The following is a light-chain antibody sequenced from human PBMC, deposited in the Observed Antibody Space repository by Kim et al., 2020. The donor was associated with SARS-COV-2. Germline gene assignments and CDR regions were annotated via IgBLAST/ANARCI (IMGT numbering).Light chain of an antibody. CDR3: HHLSSAPYYT. Sequence: PGDRATPSCRGSRRMSAGDLTWYHQKQGQAPRLLMYSAATRATGIPDRCSGSGAGTDFILTINSLEPEDYAIYYCHHLSSAPYYTFGQGTKLEI. CDR1: RRMSAGD. V-gene: IGKV3-20*01. CDR2: SAA. J-gene: IGKJ2*01.